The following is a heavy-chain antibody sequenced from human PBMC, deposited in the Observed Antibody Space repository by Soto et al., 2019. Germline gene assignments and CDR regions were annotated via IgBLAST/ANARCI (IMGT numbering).Heavy chain of an antibody. Sequence: SVKVSCKASGGTFSSYAISWVRQAPGQGLEWMGGIIPIFGTANYAQKFQGRVTITADESTSTAYMELSSLRSEDTAVYYCASVPGLYGSGSYYYYGMDVWGQGTTVTVSS. CDR1: GGTFSSYA. D-gene: IGHD3-10*01. J-gene: IGHJ6*02. CDR3: ASVPGLYGSGSYYYYGMDV. V-gene: IGHV1-69*13. CDR2: IIPIFGTA.